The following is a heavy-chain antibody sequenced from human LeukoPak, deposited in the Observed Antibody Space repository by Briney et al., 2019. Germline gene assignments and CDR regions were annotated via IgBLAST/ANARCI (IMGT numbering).Heavy chain of an antibody. CDR1: GFTFSSYS. V-gene: IGHV3-7*01. D-gene: IGHD6-19*01. J-gene: IGHJ4*02. CDR3: AREGASRYSSGWYYFDY. Sequence: PGGSLRLSCAASGFTFSSYSMNWVRQAPGKGLEWVANIKQDGSEKYYVDSVKGRFTISRDNAKNSLYLQMNSLRAEDTAVHYCAREGASRYSSGWYYFDYWGQGTLVTVSS. CDR2: IKQDGSEK.